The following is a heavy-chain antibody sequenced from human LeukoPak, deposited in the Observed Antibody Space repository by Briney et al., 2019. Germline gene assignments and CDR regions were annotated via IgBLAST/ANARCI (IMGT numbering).Heavy chain of an antibody. D-gene: IGHD3-10*01. CDR1: GFIVSSNY. V-gene: IGHV3-53*01. J-gene: IGHJ4*02. CDR2: IYSGGST. Sequence: GSLRPSCVASGFIVSSNYMSWVRQAPGKGLEWVSVIYSGGSTYYADSVKGRFTISRDNAKNSLYLQMSSLRVEGTAVYYCARGPPYGSRSDFFDYWGQGTLVTVSA. CDR3: ARGPPYGSRSDFFDY.